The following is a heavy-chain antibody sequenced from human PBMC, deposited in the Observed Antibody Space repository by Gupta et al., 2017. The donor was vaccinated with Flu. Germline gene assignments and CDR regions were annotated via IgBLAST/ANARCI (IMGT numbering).Heavy chain of an antibody. V-gene: IGHV3-7*01. J-gene: IGHJ5*01. D-gene: IGHD4-17*01. Sequence: EVQLVESGGGLVQPGGSLRLSCGASAFTLSDYWMSWVRQAPGKGPELVANINRDGSVINYMDFVRGRFTISRDNAKNAVYFQMNSLRVDDTAVYYCARDVGSGDYDSWGQGTLVTVSS. CDR1: AFTLSDYW. CDR3: ARDVGSGDYDS. CDR2: INRDGSVI.